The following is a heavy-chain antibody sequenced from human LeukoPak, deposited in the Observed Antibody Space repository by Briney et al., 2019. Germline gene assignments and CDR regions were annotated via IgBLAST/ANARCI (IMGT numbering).Heavy chain of an antibody. CDR1: GYTFTAYY. D-gene: IGHD2-21*01. V-gene: IGHV1-2*02. J-gene: IGHJ6*02. Sequence: GASVKVSCKASGYTFTAYYLHWVRQAPGQGLEWMGWIFPNNGDTKYARKFQGRVAMTGDTSLSTAYLELSSLRSDDAAVYFCARATGGAHFYGMAVWGQGTTVSVS. CDR2: IFPNNGDT. CDR3: ARATGGAHFYGMAV.